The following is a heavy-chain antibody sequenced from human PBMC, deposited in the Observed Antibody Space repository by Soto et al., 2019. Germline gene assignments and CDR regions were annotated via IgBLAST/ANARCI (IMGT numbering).Heavy chain of an antibody. J-gene: IGHJ4*02. CDR2: IYYSGST. V-gene: IGHV4-31*03. CDR3: ARYDSSGYYLGY. CDR1: GGSISSGGYY. D-gene: IGHD3-22*01. Sequence: SETLSLTCTVSGGSISSGGYYWSWIRRHPGKGLEWIGYIYYSGSTYYNPSLKSRVTISVDTSKNQFSLKLSSVTAADTAVYYCARYDSSGYYLGYWGQGTLVTVSS.